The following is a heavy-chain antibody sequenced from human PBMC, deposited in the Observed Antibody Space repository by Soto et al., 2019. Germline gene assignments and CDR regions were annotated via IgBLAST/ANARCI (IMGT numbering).Heavy chain of an antibody. CDR1: GSTFSSYA. D-gene: IGHD3-9*01. V-gene: IGHV3-23*01. J-gene: IGHJ4*02. CDR2: ISGSGGST. CDR3: AKDRGDILTGYTN. Sequence: EVQLLESGGGLVQPGGSLRLSCAASGSTFSSYAMSWVRQAPGKGLEWVSAISGSGGSTYYADSVKGRFTISRDNSKNTLYLQMNSLRAEDTAVYYCAKDRGDILTGYTNWGQGTLVTVSS.